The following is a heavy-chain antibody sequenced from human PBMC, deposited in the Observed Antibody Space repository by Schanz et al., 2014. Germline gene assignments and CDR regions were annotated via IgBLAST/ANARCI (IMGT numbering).Heavy chain of an antibody. V-gene: IGHV3-21*01. CDR2: ISGSGGYI. J-gene: IGHJ5*01. Sequence: EVQLVESGGGLVQPGGSLRLSCAASGYTFSSNAMSWVRQAPGKGLEWVSTISGSGGYIYYADSVKGRFTISRDNAKNSVYLQMHSLRAEDTALYYCARDRDAGGYDSWGQGTLVTVSS. CDR3: ARDRDAGGYDS. D-gene: IGHD2-8*02. CDR1: GYTFSSNA.